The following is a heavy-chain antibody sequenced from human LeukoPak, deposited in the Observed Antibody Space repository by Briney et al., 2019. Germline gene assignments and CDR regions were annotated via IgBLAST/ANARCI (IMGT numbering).Heavy chain of an antibody. CDR3: ARSGGPLNWFDP. Sequence: PSETLSLTCAVYGGSFSGYYWSWIRQPPGKGLEWIGEINHSGSTNYNPSLKSRVTISVDTSKNQFPLKVSSVTAADTAVYYCARSGGPLNWFDPWGQGTLVTVSS. CDR2: INHSGST. J-gene: IGHJ5*02. V-gene: IGHV4-34*01. CDR1: GGSFSGYY.